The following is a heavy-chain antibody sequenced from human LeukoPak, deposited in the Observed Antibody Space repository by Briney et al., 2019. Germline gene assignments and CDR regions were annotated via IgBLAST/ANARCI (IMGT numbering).Heavy chain of an antibody. CDR2: ISGHGDST. J-gene: IGHJ4*02. V-gene: IGHV3-43*02. CDR3: AKDGYGNYDY. Sequence: GGSLRLSCAASGFTFHDYGMHWVRQVPGKGLEWVSLISGHGDSTYYADSVKGRFTISRDNSKDSLYLQMNSLKTEDTAFYYCAKDGYGNYDYWGQGTLVTV. CDR1: GFTFHDYG. D-gene: IGHD4-11*01.